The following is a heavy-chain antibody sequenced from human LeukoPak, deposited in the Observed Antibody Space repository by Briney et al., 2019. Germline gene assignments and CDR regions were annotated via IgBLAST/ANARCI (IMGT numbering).Heavy chain of an antibody. J-gene: IGHJ4*02. CDR1: GFTLSSCW. Sequence: PGGSLRLSCAASGFTLSSCWMHWVRQAPGKGLVWVSLISSDGSTTTYADSVKGRFSISRDNAKNTLYLQMNSLRAEDTAVYYCARRKQYYDSSGYYYYFDHWGQGTLVTVSS. CDR2: ISSDGSTT. CDR3: ARRKQYYDSSGYYYYFDH. V-gene: IGHV3-74*01. D-gene: IGHD3-22*01.